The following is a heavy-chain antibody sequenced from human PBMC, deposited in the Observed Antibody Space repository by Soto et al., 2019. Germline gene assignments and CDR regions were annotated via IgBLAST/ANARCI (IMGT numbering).Heavy chain of an antibody. J-gene: IGHJ4*02. CDR1: GDSMTNYY. CDR2: IFYNGGT. D-gene: IGHD1-1*01. CDR3: ARHYPIGNNWNYFDH. V-gene: IGHV4-59*08. Sequence: SETLSLTCTVSGDSMTNYYWGWIRQPPGKGLEWIGYIFYNGGTNYNPSLESRVTISIDTSKSQLSLKVSSVIAADTALYYCARHYPIGNNWNYFDHWGQGTLVTVSS.